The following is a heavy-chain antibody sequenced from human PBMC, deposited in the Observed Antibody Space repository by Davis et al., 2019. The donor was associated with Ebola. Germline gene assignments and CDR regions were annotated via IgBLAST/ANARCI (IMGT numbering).Heavy chain of an antibody. Sequence: GESLKISCAGSGFTFNSYAMSWVRQAPGKGLEWVAAISGSGASIYYADSVKGRFSISRDNSKITVYLKMDSLRAEDTAVYYCAKGGSVYYYYGMDVWGQGTTVTVSS. CDR1: GFTFNSYA. J-gene: IGHJ6*02. D-gene: IGHD6-19*01. V-gene: IGHV3-23*01. CDR3: AKGGSVYYYYGMDV. CDR2: ISGSGASI.